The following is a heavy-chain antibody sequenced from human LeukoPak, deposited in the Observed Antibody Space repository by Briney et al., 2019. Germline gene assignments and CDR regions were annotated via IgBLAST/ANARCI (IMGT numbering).Heavy chain of an antibody. CDR3: ARDERRYDFWSGSIPFDY. V-gene: IGHV1-3*01. D-gene: IGHD3-3*01. CDR2: INAGNGNT. Sequence: ASVKVSCKASGYTFTSYAMHWVRQAPGQRLEWMGWINAGNGNTKYSQKFQGRVTITRDTSASTAYMELRSLRSDDTAVYYCARDERRYDFWSGSIPFDYWGQGTLVTVSS. CDR1: GYTFTSYA. J-gene: IGHJ4*02.